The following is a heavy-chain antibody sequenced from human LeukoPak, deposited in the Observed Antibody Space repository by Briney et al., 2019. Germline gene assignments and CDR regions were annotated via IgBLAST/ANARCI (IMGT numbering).Heavy chain of an antibody. CDR2: IYYSGST. V-gene: IGHV4-59*12. J-gene: IGHJ4*02. CDR1: GGSISSYY. CDR3: ASGYGTFGFDY. D-gene: IGHD3-22*01. Sequence: SETLSLTCTVSGGSISSYYWSWIRQPPGKGLEWIGYIYYSGSTNYNPSLKSRVTISVDTSKNQFSLKLSSVTAADTAVYYCASGYGTFGFDYWGQGTLVTVSS.